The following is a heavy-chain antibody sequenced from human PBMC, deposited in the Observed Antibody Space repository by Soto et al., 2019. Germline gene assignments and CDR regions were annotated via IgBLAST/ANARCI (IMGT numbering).Heavy chain of an antibody. CDR1: GFTFNNHA. D-gene: IGHD6-19*01. J-gene: IGHJ5*02. V-gene: IGHV1-3*01. Sequence: QLTQSGAEVKKPGASVKVSCKASGFTFNNHAIHLVRQVPGQRRVWMGWINAGNSNTYYSEKFKGTGTLTRDTVAKTVYMELTSLTSEDTSIYYCARDQSGIGWYVDWFDPWGQGTLVTVSS. CDR2: INAGNSNT. CDR3: ARDQSGIGWYVDWFDP.